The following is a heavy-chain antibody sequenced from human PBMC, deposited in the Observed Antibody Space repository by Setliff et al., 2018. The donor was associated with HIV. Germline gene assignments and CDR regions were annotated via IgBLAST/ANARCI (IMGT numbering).Heavy chain of an antibody. CDR2: MNPDGSNT. V-gene: IGHV5-51*01. D-gene: IGHD3-16*01. CDR1: GYSFITYW. Sequence: GESLKISCKGSGYSFITYWIGWVRQRPGKGLEWMGLMNPDGSNTRYSPSFQGQVAISVDESISTAYLQWSSLKASDTAFYYCARFYGSYDVGGFDIWGQGTKVTVSS. CDR3: ARFYGSYDVGGFDI. J-gene: IGHJ3*02.